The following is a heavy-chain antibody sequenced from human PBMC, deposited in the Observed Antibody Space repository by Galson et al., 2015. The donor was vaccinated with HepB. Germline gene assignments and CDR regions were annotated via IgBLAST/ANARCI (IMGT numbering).Heavy chain of an antibody. CDR3: AKIDRTPSDN. CDR1: GFTFTTHA. CDR2: ISADGGST. D-gene: IGHD1-14*01. V-gene: IGHV3-23*01. Sequence: SLRPSCAASGFTFTTHAMSWARQAPGKGLEWVSAISADGGSTYYADSVKGRFTISRDNSKNTLYLQINSLRAEDSALYYCAKIDRTPSDNWGQGTLVTVSS. J-gene: IGHJ4*02.